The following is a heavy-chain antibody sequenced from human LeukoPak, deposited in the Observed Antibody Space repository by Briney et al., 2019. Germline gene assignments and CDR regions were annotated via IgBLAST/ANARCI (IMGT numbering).Heavy chain of an antibody. Sequence: GSSLRLSCTASGITVSSNYMSWVRQGPGKGLDCVSVISNDGVTYYADSVKGRFTISRDTSKKTVSLQINSPRAQGTAAYYTAGDKTTGGWYEFDYWGQGTLVTVSS. CDR3: AGDKTTGGWYEFDY. CDR1: GITVSSNY. J-gene: IGHJ4*02. D-gene: IGHD6-19*01. CDR2: ISNDGVT. V-gene: IGHV3-53*01.